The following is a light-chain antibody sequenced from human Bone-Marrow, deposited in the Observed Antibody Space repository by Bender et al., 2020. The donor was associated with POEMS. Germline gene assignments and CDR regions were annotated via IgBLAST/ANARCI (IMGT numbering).Light chain of an antibody. J-gene: IGLJ2*01. V-gene: IGLV1-40*01. CDR3: QSYDSSLSGHVV. CDR1: NSNIGAGYD. CDR2: HNN. Sequence: QSVLTQPPSVSGAPGQRVTISCTGNNSNIGAGYDVHWYQQLPGAAPKLLMFHNNNRPSGVPDRFSDSKSGTSASLAITGLQAEDEADYYCQSYDSSLSGHVVFGGGTKLTVL.